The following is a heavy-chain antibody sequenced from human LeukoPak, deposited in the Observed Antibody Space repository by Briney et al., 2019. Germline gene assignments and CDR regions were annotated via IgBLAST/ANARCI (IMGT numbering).Heavy chain of an antibody. CDR1: GGSFSGYY. CDR2: INHSGST. D-gene: IGHD3-10*01. Sequence: PSETLSLTCAVYGGSFSGYYWSWIRQPPGKGLEWIGEINHSGSTNYNPSLKSRVTISVDTSKNQFSLKLSSVTAADTAVYYCARHPFHYGSGSTSRFDYWGQGTLVTVSS. V-gene: IGHV4-34*01. J-gene: IGHJ4*02. CDR3: ARHPFHYGSGSTSRFDY.